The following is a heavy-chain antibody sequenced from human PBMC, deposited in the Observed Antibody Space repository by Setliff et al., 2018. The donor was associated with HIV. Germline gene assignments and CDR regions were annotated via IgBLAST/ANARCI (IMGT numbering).Heavy chain of an antibody. CDR1: GYPFTSYA. CDR3: ARDYCIGGNCYSLY. V-gene: IGHV1-3*04. CDR2: LSTGNGNT. Sequence: ASVKVSCKTSGYPFTSYAIHWVRQAPGQRLEWLGWLSTGNGNTKYSQKFQGRVTFTRDTYARTAYMELSSLRSEDTAVYYCARDYCIGGNCYSLYWGQGTLVTVSS. D-gene: IGHD2-15*01. J-gene: IGHJ4*02.